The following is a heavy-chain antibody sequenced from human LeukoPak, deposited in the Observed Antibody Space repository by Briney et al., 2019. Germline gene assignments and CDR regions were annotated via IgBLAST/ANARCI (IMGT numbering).Heavy chain of an antibody. D-gene: IGHD2-15*01. V-gene: IGHV3-23*01. Sequence: PGASLRLSCAASGFTFRSYAMGWGRPAPGKGVEWGSVISNIGGVTHYAASVRGRFTISRDNSRNTLYLQLNSLRVEDTAVYYCAKGEYWCSGFSCHHAHDAFDMWGQGTMVTVSS. CDR3: AKGEYWCSGFSCHHAHDAFDM. CDR2: ISNIGGVT. J-gene: IGHJ3*02. CDR1: GFTFRSYA.